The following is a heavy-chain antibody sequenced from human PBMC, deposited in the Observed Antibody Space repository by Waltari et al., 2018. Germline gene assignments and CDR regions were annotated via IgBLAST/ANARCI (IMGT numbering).Heavy chain of an antibody. CDR1: NGSIRYQY. CDR3: ARGGGPYEFWRGYSLWFDT. J-gene: IGHJ5*02. Sequence: QLHLQESGPGLVKPWETLSLTCSVSNGSIRYQYCGWIRQTPGQGLQWMGYIYYSGTTSDNPALKSRLTISVDTWKNQVSLKLSSVTAADTGVYYCARGGGPYEFWRGYSLWFDTWGQGTLVTVSS. V-gene: IGHV4-59*11. CDR2: IYYSGTT. D-gene: IGHD2-21*01.